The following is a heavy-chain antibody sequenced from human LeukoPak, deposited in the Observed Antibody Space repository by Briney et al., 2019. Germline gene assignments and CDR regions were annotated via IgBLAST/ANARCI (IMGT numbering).Heavy chain of an antibody. CDR2: IYYSGST. J-gene: IGHJ4*02. Sequence: SETLSLTCTVSGGSICSGGYYWSWIRQHPGKGLEWIGYIYYSGSTYYNPSLKSRVTISVDTSKNQFSLKLSSVTAADTAVYYCARDDIYYGSGSYYSGGGIDYWGQGTLVTVSS. V-gene: IGHV4-31*03. D-gene: IGHD3-10*01. CDR1: GGSICSGGYY. CDR3: ARDDIYYGSGSYYSGGGIDY.